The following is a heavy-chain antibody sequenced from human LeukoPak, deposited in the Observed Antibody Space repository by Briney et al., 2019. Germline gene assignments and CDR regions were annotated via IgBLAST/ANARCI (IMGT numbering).Heavy chain of an antibody. CDR2: INPNSGDT. V-gene: IGHV1-2*02. CDR3: AMGILMVPLDY. Sequence: ASVKVSCKASGYTFTGYYMHWVRQAAGQGLEWMGWINPNSGDTNYAQKFQGRVTMTRDTSISTAYMELSRLRSDDTAVYYCAMGILMVPLDYWGQGTLVTVSS. CDR1: GYTFTGYY. J-gene: IGHJ4*02. D-gene: IGHD3-10*01.